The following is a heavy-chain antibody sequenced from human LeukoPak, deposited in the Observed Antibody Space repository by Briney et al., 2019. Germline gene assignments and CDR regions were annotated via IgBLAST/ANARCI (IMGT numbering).Heavy chain of an antibody. Sequence: PGGSLRLSCAASGFTFNNIGMHWVRQAPGKGLEFVSFIDFEGVDKYYADSVKGRFTISKDYSKATLYLQMNSLRPEDTAIYYYAKDLHGGYSSDYWGQGTLVTVSS. CDR1: GFTFNNIG. CDR3: AKDLHGGYSSDY. CDR2: IDFEGVDK. V-gene: IGHV3-30*02. D-gene: IGHD4-23*01. J-gene: IGHJ4*02.